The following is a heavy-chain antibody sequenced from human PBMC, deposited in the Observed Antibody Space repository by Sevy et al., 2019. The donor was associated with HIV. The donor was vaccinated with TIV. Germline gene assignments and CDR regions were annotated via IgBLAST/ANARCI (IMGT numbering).Heavy chain of an antibody. CDR2: ISAYNGNT. J-gene: IGHJ6*02. CDR1: GYTFTSYG. D-gene: IGHD2-2*03. Sequence: ASVKVSCKASGYTFTSYGISWVRQAPGQGLEWMGWISAYNGNTNYAQKLQGRVTMTTDTSTSTAYMELRSLRSDDTAVYYCARDGYCSSTSCYDYYYYGMDVWGQGTTVTVSS. CDR3: ARDGYCSSTSCYDYYYYGMDV. V-gene: IGHV1-18*01.